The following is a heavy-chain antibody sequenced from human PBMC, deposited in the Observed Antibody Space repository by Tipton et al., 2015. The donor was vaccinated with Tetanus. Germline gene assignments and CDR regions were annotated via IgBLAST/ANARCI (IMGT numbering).Heavy chain of an antibody. CDR1: GYTFTGYY. D-gene: IGHD3-22*01. CDR3: AREGSYYYDSSGYSSTDAGDAFDI. J-gene: IGHJ3*02. V-gene: IGHV1-2*02. CDR2: INPNSGGT. Sequence: QLVQSGAEVKKPGASVKVSCKASGYTFTGYYMHWVRQAPGQGLEWMGWINPNSGGTNYAQKFQGRVTMTRDTSISTAYMELSRLRSDDTVVYYCAREGSYYYDSSGYSSTDAGDAFDIWGQGTMVTVSS.